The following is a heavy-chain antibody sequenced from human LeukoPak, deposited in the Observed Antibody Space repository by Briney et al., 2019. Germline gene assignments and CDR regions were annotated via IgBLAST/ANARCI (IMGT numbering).Heavy chain of an antibody. CDR2: IKQDGSEK. J-gene: IGHJ6*03. CDR3: AREQVEMAAYYMDV. V-gene: IGHV3-7*01. Sequence: PGGSLRLPCAASGFTFSSYWMSWVRQAPGKGLEWVANIKQDGSEKYYVDSVKGRFTISRDNAKNSLYLQMNSLRAEDTAVYYCAREQVEMAAYYMDVWGKGTTVTVSS. CDR1: GFTFSSYW. D-gene: IGHD5-24*01.